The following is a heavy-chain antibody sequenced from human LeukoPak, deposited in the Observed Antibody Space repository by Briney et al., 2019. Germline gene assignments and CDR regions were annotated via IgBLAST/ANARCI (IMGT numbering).Heavy chain of an antibody. D-gene: IGHD5-24*01. J-gene: IGHJ4*02. CDR2: ISSSSTYT. CDR3: ARVNGWLQFLYYFDY. V-gene: IGHV3-11*05. Sequence: GGSLRLSCTASGFTFSDYYMSWIRQAPGKGLQGVSYISSSSTYTNYADSVKGRFTISRDNAKNSLYLQMNSLRAEDTAVYYCARVNGWLQFLYYFDYWGQGTLVSVSS. CDR1: GFTFSDYY.